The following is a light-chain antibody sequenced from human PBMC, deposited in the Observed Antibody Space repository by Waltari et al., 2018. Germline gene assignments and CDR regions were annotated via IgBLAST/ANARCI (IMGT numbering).Light chain of an antibody. J-gene: IGKJ5*01. Sequence: DIVMTQSPDSLPVSLGERATINCKSSQSVLSSANSKTYIAWYQQKPRQPPKLLIYWAATREYGVPERFSGSGSGADFPLTISSLQAEDVAVYYCHQYYIPPLTFGQGTRLEIK. CDR3: HQYYIPPLT. CDR1: QSVLSSANSKTY. CDR2: WAA. V-gene: IGKV4-1*01.